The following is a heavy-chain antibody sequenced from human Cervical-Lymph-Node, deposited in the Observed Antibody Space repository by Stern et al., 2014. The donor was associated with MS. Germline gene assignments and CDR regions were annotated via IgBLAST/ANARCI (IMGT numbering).Heavy chain of an antibody. D-gene: IGHD4-17*01. CDR2: FWFDGGNI. Sequence: QVQLVESGGGVVQPGKSLRLSCAASGFTLNSYGIHWVRQAPGKGLEWVAVFWFDGGNIAYGDSVKGRFTISRDSSKNTLSLQMNSLSVEDTAVYYCAREGDFGAYGDYYYYGIDVWGQGTTVTVSS. V-gene: IGHV3-33*01. CDR1: GFTLNSYG. J-gene: IGHJ6*02. CDR3: AREGDFGAYGDYYYYGIDV.